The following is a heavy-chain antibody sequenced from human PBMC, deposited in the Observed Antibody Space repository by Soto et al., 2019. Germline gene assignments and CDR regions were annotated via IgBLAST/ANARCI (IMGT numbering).Heavy chain of an antibody. CDR2: ISASSTYI. Sequence: EVQLVESGGGLVKHGGSLRLSGAASGFIFSSYTMNWVRQAPGKGLEWVSSISASSTYIYYADSLKGRFTISRDNAYNSLSLQMKSLRAEDTAVYYCARGWLRDPWMYWGQGTLVTVSS. CDR3: ARGWLRDPWMY. CDR1: GFIFSSYT. V-gene: IGHV3-21*01. J-gene: IGHJ4*02. D-gene: IGHD5-12*01.